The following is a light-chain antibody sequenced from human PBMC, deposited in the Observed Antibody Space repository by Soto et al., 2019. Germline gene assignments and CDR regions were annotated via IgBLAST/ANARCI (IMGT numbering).Light chain of an antibody. CDR1: QSVTTR. J-gene: IGKJ5*01. V-gene: IGKV3-20*01. CDR2: GAS. Sequence: IVLTQSPGTLSLSPGERVTLSCRASQSVTTRLAWYQHKPGQAPRLLMSGASSRASGVPVRFSGSGSGTDFTLTISRLETEEFALYYCQQYGGSPITFGLGTRLEIK. CDR3: QQYGGSPIT.